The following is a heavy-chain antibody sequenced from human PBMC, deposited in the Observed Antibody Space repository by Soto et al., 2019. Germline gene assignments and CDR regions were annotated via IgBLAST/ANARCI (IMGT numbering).Heavy chain of an antibody. V-gene: IGHV1-24*01. CDR1: GYTLTGLS. CDR2: FDPEDGET. J-gene: IGHJ3*02. CDR3: ATDLMITFGGVIVGDI. Sequence: ASVKVSCKVSGYTLTGLSMHWVRQAPGKGLEWMGGFDPEDGETIYAQKFQGRVTMTEDTSTDTAYMELSSLRSEDTAVYYCATDLMITFGGVIVGDIWGQGTMVTVSS. D-gene: IGHD3-16*02.